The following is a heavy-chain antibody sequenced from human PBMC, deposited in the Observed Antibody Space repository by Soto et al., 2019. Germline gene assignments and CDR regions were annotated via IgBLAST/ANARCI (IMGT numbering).Heavy chain of an antibody. CDR3: AHADSSGWFIGMDV. Sequence: QITLKESGPTLVKPTQTLTLTCTFSGFSLSTSGVGVGWIRQPPGKALEWLALIYWDDGKRYSPSLKSRRTTTKDTSKNPLVLTMTNRDPVDTATYYCAHADSSGWFIGMDVWGQGTTVTVSS. D-gene: IGHD6-19*01. V-gene: IGHV2-5*02. J-gene: IGHJ6*02. CDR2: IYWDDGK. CDR1: GFSLSTSGVG.